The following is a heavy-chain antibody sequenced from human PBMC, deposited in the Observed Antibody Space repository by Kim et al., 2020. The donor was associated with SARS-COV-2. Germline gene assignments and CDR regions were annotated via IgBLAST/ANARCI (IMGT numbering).Heavy chain of an antibody. Sequence: SETLSLTCTVSGGSISSGGYYWSWIRQHPGKGLEWIGYIYYSGSTYYNPSLKSRATISVDTSKNQFSLKLSPVTAAATAVYYCARGARYFDWPLPANWFDPWGQGTLVTVSS. CDR3: ARGARYFDWPLPANWFDP. J-gene: IGHJ5*02. CDR1: GGSISSGGYY. V-gene: IGHV4-31*03. CDR2: IYYSGST. D-gene: IGHD3-9*01.